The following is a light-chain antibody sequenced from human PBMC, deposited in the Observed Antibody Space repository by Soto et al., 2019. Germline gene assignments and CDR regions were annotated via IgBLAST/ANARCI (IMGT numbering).Light chain of an antibody. CDR3: CSYAGSYTYWV. J-gene: IGLJ3*02. V-gene: IGLV2-11*01. CDR2: DVS. Sequence: QSALTQPRSVSGSPGQSVTISCTGSSSDVGTYKHVSWYQQHPGKAPKLMIYDVSKRPSGVPDRFSGSKSGNTASVTISGLQAEDEADYYCCSYAGSYTYWVFGGGTKLTVL. CDR1: SSDVGTYKH.